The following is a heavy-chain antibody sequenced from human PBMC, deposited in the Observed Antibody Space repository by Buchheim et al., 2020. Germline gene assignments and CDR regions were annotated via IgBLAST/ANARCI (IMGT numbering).Heavy chain of an antibody. CDR2: IKQDGSEK. J-gene: IGHJ6*03. V-gene: IGHV3-7*04. CDR1: GFTFSSYW. CDR3: ARGVDATNWGYYYYYMDV. Sequence: EVQLVESGGGLVQPGGSLRLSCAASGFTFSSYWMSWVRQAPGKGLEWVANIKQDGSEKYYVDSVKGRFTISRDNAQNSLYLQMNSLRAEDTAVYYCARGVDATNWGYYYYYMDVWGKGTT. D-gene: IGHD7-27*01.